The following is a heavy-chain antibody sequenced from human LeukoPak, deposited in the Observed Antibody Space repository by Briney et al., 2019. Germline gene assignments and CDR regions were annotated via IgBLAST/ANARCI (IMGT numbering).Heavy chain of an antibody. CDR3: ATGKFRPYCSGGSCYSVYFWFDP. CDR2: FDPEDGET. J-gene: IGHJ5*02. V-gene: IGHV1-24*01. D-gene: IGHD2-15*01. CDR1: GYTLTELS. Sequence: ASVKVSCKVSGYTLTELSMHWVRQAPGKGLEWMGGFDPEDGETIYAQKFQGRVTMTEDTSTDTAYMELSSLRSEDTAVYYCATGKFRPYCSGGSCYSVYFWFDPWGQGTLVTVSS.